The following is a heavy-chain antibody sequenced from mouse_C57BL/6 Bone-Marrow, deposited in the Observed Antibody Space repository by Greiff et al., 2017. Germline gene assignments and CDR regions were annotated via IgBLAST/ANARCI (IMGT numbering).Heavy chain of an antibody. D-gene: IGHD2-2*01. Sequence: QVQLKQPGAELVKPGASVKVSCKASGYTFTSYWMHWVKQRPGQGLEWIGRIHPSDSDTNYNQKFNGKATLTVDKSSSTAYMQLSSLTSEDSAVYYCATDTMVTTNYWGQGTTLTVSS. CDR2: IHPSDSDT. CDR3: ATDTMVTTNY. J-gene: IGHJ2*01. CDR1: GYTFTSYW. V-gene: IGHV1-74*01.